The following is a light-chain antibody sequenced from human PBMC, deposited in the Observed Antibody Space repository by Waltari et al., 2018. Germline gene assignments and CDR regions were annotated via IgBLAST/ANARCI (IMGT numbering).Light chain of an antibody. CDR2: VKSDGSN. J-gene: IGLJ3*02. V-gene: IGLV4-69*01. Sequence: QVVLTQSPSASASLGASVKLSCTLSSGHSSYTIAWHQQQPEKGPRYLMKVKSDGSNSKGDGIPDRFAGSSSGAERYLTISSLQSEDEADYYCQTWGAGIRVFGGGTKLTVL. CDR1: SGHSSYT. CDR3: QTWGAGIRV.